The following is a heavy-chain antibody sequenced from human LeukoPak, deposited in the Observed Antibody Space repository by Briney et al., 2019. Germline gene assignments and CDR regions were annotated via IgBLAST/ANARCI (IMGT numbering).Heavy chain of an antibody. CDR2: INPNSGGT. V-gene: IGHV1-2*02. CDR3: ARDKGATPDAFDI. Sequence: ASVKVSCKASGYTFTGYYMHWVRQAPGQGLEWMGWINPNSGGTNYAQKFQGRVTMTRDTSISTAYMELSRLRSDDTAVYYCARDKGATPDAFDIWGQGTMVTVSS. CDR1: GYTFTGYY. D-gene: IGHD1-26*01. J-gene: IGHJ3*02.